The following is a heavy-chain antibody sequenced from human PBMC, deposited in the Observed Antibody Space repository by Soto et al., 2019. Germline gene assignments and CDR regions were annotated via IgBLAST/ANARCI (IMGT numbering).Heavy chain of an antibody. CDR1: GYTFATYG. V-gene: IGHV1-18*01. Sequence: ASVKVSCKASGYTFATYGISWVRQAPGQGLEWMGWISAYNGNTNFAQKFQGRVTMTTDTSTSTAYMELESLRSDDTAVYYCARDRSEYDILTGYYMYYFDYWGQ. CDR3: ARDRSEYDILTGYYMYYFDY. CDR2: ISAYNGNT. D-gene: IGHD3-9*01. J-gene: IGHJ4*01.